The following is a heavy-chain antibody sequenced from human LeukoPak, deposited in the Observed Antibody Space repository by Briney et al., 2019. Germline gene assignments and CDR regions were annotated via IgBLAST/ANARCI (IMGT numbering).Heavy chain of an antibody. CDR2: IYYSGST. CDR1: GGSISSYY. D-gene: IGHD1-26*01. J-gene: IGHJ6*02. Sequence: SETLSLTCTVSGGSISSYYWSWIRQPPGKGLEWIGYIYYSGSTNYNPSLKSRVTISVDTSKNQFSLKLSSVAAADTAVYYCARTSGSYFYYYGMDVWGQGTTVTVSS. CDR3: ARTSGSYFYYYGMDV. V-gene: IGHV4-59*01.